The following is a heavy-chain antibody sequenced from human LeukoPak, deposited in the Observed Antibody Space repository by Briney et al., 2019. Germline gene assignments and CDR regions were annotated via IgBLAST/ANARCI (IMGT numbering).Heavy chain of an antibody. CDR1: GFTFDDYG. Sequence: GGSLRLSCAASGFTFDDYGMSWVRQAPGGRLEWVSSISSSSSSIYYADSVKGRFTISRDNAKNSLYLQMNGLRADETAVYYCAREAYRAYDSSGYSYFDYWGQGTLVTVSS. J-gene: IGHJ4*02. V-gene: IGHV3-21*01. CDR3: AREAYRAYDSSGYSYFDY. CDR2: ISSSSSSI. D-gene: IGHD3-22*01.